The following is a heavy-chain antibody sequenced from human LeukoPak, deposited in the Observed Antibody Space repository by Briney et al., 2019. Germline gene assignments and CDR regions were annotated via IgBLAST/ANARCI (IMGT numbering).Heavy chain of an antibody. Sequence: SETLSLTCTVSGGSISSSSYYWGWIRQPPGKGLEWIGSIYYSGSTYYNPSLKSRVTISVDTSKNQFFLKLSSVTAADTAVYYCARRAPYDPRAFDIWGQGTMVTVSS. D-gene: IGHD3-3*01. J-gene: IGHJ3*02. V-gene: IGHV4-39*01. CDR3: ARRAPYDPRAFDI. CDR1: GGSISSSSYY. CDR2: IYYSGST.